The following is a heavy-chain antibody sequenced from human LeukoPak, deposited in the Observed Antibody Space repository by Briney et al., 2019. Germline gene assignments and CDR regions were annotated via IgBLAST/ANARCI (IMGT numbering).Heavy chain of an antibody. CDR3: ARAVRGVRQSIYYYYYYMDV. D-gene: IGHD3-10*01. V-gene: IGHV4-39*07. CDR2: IYYSGST. CDR1: GGSISSSSYY. Sequence: SETLSLTCTVSGGSISSSSYYWGWIRQPPGKGLEWIGSIYYSGSTYYNPSLKSRVTISVDTSKNQFSLKLSSVTAADTAVYYCARAVRGVRQSIYYYYYYMDVWGKGTTVTVSS. J-gene: IGHJ6*03.